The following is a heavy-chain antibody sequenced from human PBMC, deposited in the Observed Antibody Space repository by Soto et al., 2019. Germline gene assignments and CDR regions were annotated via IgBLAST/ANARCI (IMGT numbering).Heavy chain of an antibody. D-gene: IGHD4-17*01. CDR3: ARYNGHYYFAY. J-gene: IGHJ4*02. CDR1: GFTFSSYA. CDR2: IWYDGSNK. V-gene: IGHV3-33*08. Sequence: SGGSLRLSCAASGFTFSSYAMHWVRQAPGKGLELVAVIWYDGSNKYYADSVKGRFTISRDNSKNTLYLQMNSLRAEDTAVYYCARYNGHYYFAYWGQGTLVTVSS.